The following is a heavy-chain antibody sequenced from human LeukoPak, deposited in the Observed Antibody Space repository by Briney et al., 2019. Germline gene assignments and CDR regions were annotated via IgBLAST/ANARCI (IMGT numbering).Heavy chain of an antibody. CDR2: ISGSGGST. V-gene: IGHV3-23*01. D-gene: IGHD3-10*01. CDR3: VKPYYFSSGSLT. Sequence: GGSLRLSCAASGFTFSSYAMSWVRQALGKGLEWVSAISGSGGSTYYADSVKGRFTISGDNSKNTLSLQMNSLRAEDTAVYYCVKPYYFSSGSLTWGQGTLVTVSS. CDR1: GFTFSSYA. J-gene: IGHJ5*02.